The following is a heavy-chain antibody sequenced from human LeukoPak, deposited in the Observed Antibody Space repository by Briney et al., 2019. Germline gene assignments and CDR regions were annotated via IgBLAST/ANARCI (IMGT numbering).Heavy chain of an antibody. CDR2: IYTSGST. CDR1: GGSISSYY. Sequence: SETLSLTCTVSGGSISSYYWSWIRQPAGKGLEWIGRIYTSGSTNYNPSLKSRVTMSVDTSKNQFSLKLSSVTAADTAVYYCARAASGGYSYAFDFDYWGQGTLVTVSS. D-gene: IGHD5-18*01. J-gene: IGHJ4*02. CDR3: ARAASGGYSYAFDFDY. V-gene: IGHV4-4*07.